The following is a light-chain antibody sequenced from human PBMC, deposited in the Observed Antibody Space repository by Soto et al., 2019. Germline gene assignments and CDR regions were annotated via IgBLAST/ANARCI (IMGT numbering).Light chain of an antibody. Sequence: EIVVTQSPGTLSLSPGERATLTCRASHSVTSSYLAWYQQKPGQAPRLLMYGASSRATGIPDRFSGSGSGTDFTLTISRLEPEDFAVYYCQQYGSSPLTFGPGTKVDIK. CDR3: QQYGSSPLT. V-gene: IGKV3-20*01. CDR2: GAS. J-gene: IGKJ3*01. CDR1: HSVTSSY.